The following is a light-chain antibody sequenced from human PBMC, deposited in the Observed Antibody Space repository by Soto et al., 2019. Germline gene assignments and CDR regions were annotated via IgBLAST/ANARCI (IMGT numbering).Light chain of an antibody. CDR3: QQYSGPPTP. J-gene: IGKJ5*01. CDR1: QTVSSNY. V-gene: IGKV3-20*01. CDR2: GAS. Sequence: LTQAPDTLSLSPVAIATLSFRVSQTVSSNYLAWCQQRPGQAPTLLIYGASTRAAGIPYRFSGSGSGTEFTLTITRLEPEDSAVYFCQQYSGPPTPFGQGTRLEIK.